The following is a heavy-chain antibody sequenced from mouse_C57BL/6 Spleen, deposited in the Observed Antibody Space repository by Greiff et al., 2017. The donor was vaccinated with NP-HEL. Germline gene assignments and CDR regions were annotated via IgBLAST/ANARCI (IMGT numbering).Heavy chain of an antibody. CDR2: IDPSDSYT. J-gene: IGHJ2*01. CDR3: ARKRGPFDY. Sequence: VQLQQPGAELVRPGTSVKLSCKASGYTFTSYWMHWVKQRPGQGLEWIGVIDPSDSYTNYNQKFKGKATLTVDTSSSTAYMQLSSLTSEDSAVYYCARKRGPFDYWGQGTTLTVSS. V-gene: IGHV1-59*01. CDR1: GYTFTSYW.